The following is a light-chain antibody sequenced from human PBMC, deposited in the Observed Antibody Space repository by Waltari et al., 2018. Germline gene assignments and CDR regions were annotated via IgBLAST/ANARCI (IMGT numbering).Light chain of an antibody. CDR1: SSDIGGYNY. J-gene: IGLJ1*01. Sequence: QSALTQPASVSGSPRQSISISCTGTSSDIGGYNYVSWYQQHPGEAPKPIVLDCSARPSGVSSRFSGSKSGNTASLAISGLQAEDEADYYCCSFTSGNTYVFGPGTKVTVL. CDR2: DCS. CDR3: CSFTSGNTYV. V-gene: IGLV2-14*03.